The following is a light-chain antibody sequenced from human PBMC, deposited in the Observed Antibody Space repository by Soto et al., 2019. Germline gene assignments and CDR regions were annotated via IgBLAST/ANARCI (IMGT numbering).Light chain of an antibody. V-gene: IGLV2-14*01. CDR2: EVS. Sequence: QSALTQPASVSGSPGQSITISCTGTISDVGGHNYVSWYQHHPGKAPTLIIYEVSNRPSGVSNRFSGSKSGNTASLTISGLQAEDEADYYCSSYAGSLSLYVFGPGTKVTVL. CDR1: ISDVGGHNY. CDR3: SSYAGSLSLYV. J-gene: IGLJ1*01.